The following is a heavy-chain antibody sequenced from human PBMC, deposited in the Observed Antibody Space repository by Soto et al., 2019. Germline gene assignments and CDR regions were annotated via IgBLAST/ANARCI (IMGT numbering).Heavy chain of an antibody. CDR1: GFTFSSYS. V-gene: IGHV3-48*02. CDR3: ARDSYGMDV. CDR2: ISSSSTTI. J-gene: IGHJ6*02. Sequence: EVQLVESGGGLVQPGGSLRLSCAASGFTFSSYSMNWVRQAPGKGLTWVSYISSSSTTIYYADSVKGRFTISRDNAKNSLYLLMNSLRDEDTAVYYCARDSYGMDVWGQGTTVTVSS.